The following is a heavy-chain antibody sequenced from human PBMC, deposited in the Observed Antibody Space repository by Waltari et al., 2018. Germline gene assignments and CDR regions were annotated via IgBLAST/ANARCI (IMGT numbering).Heavy chain of an antibody. Sequence: QVQLQESGPGLVKPSETLSLTCVVSGDSINNYSWSWLRQPPGRGLEWIGHIYYTGSTDYNPSLKSRVTISLDTSKNQFSLQLSSVTAADTALYYCARVGIASRSRYLQHWGQGTLVTVSS. CDR2: IYYTGST. J-gene: IGHJ1*01. D-gene: IGHD6-13*01. V-gene: IGHV4-59*01. CDR3: ARVGIASRSRYLQH. CDR1: GDSINNYS.